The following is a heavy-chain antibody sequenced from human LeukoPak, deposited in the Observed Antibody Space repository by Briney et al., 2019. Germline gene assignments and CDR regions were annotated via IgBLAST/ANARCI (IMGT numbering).Heavy chain of an antibody. CDR3: AADSSSWYPVDFDY. Sequence: GGSLRLSCAASGFPFHDYGMHWVRQVPGKGLEWVSGISWNSGSINYADSVKGRFTISRDNAKNSLYLQMNSLRAEDSALYYCAADSSSWYPVDFDYWGQGTPVTVSS. CDR1: GFPFHDYG. D-gene: IGHD6-13*01. CDR2: ISWNSGSI. V-gene: IGHV3-9*01. J-gene: IGHJ4*02.